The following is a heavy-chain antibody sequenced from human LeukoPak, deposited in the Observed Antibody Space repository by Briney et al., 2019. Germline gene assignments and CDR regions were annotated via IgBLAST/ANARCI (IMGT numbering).Heavy chain of an antibody. Sequence: PSETLSLTGAVYGGSFSGYYWSWNRQPPGKGLEWIGEINHSGSTNYNPSLKSRVTISVDTSKNQFSLKLSSVTAADTAVYYCASGLGGYSYGYVDYWGQGTLVTVSS. CDR2: INHSGST. V-gene: IGHV4-34*01. CDR1: GGSFSGYY. J-gene: IGHJ4*02. CDR3: ASGLGGYSYGYVDY. D-gene: IGHD5-18*01.